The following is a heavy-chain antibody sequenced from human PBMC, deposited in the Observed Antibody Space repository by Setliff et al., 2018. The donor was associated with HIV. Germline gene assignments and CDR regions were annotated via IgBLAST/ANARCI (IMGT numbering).Heavy chain of an antibody. CDR3: ARHGYQLLLPYYYYMDV. Sequence: GSLRLSCAASGFTFSSYAMHWVRQAPGKGVEWVSVMSYDGSDKKYADSVKGRFTISRDNSKNTLYLQMNSLRVEDTAVYYCARHGYQLLLPYYYYMDVWGKGATVTVSS. J-gene: IGHJ6*03. V-gene: IGHV3-30*04. CDR2: MSYDGSDK. D-gene: IGHD2-2*01. CDR1: GFTFSSYA.